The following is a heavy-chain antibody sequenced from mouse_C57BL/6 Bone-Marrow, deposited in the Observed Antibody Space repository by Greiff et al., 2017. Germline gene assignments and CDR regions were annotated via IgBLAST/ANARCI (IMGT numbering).Heavy chain of an antibody. CDR2: ISSGGSYT. V-gene: IGHV5-6*02. Sequence: EVKLVESGGDLVKPGGSLKLSCAASGFTFSSYGMSWVRQTPDKRLEWVATISSGGSYTYYPASVKGRFTISRDNDKNTLYLQMSSLKSEDTAMYYCARRVIYWYFDVWGTGTTVTVSS. CDR3: ARRVIYWYFDV. J-gene: IGHJ1*03. CDR1: GFTFSSYG. D-gene: IGHD2-13*01.